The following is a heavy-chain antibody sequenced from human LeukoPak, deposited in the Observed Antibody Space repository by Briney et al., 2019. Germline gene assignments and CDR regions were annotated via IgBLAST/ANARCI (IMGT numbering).Heavy chain of an antibody. Sequence: GGSLRLSCAASGFTFSSYGMHWVRQAPGKGLEWVAVIWYDGSNKYYADSVKGRFTISRDNSKNTLYLQMNSLRAEDTAVYYCAREAHYYYGMDVWGQGTTVTVSS. CDR2: IWYDGSNK. CDR1: GFTFSSYG. CDR3: AREAHYYYGMDV. J-gene: IGHJ6*02. V-gene: IGHV3-33*08.